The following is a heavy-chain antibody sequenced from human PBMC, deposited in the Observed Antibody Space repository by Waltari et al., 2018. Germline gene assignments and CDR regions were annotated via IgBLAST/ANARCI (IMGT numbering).Heavy chain of an antibody. V-gene: IGHV3-33*01. D-gene: IGHD2-15*01. CDR1: GFTFSRFG. Sequence: QVQLVESGGGVVQPGRSVRLPCAASGFTFSRFGMHWVRQAPGKGLEWVAVIWHDGSNEYYVDSVKGRFTISRDNSKNTLYLQMNSLRAEDSAVYYCASQSTTLFDYWGQGTLVTVSS. J-gene: IGHJ4*02. CDR3: ASQSTTLFDY. CDR2: IWHDGSNE.